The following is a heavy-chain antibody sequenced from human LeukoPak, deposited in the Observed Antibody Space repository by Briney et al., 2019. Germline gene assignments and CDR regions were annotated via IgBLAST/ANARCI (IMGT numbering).Heavy chain of an antibody. D-gene: IGHD3-22*01. CDR1: GFTFSSYA. Sequence: GGSLRLSCAASGFTFSSYAMSWVRQAPGKGLEWVSAISGSGGSTYYADSVKGRLTISRDNSKNTLYLQMNSLRAEDTAVYYCASYPQVVVIFLGYWGQGTLVTVSS. CDR2: ISGSGGST. V-gene: IGHV3-23*01. CDR3: ASYPQVVVIFLGY. J-gene: IGHJ4*02.